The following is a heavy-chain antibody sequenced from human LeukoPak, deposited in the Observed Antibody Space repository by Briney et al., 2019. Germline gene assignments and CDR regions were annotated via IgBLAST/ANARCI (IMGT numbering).Heavy chain of an antibody. Sequence: PSKTLSLTCTVSGGSVSSGSYYWSWIRQPPGKGLEWIGYIYYSGSTNYNPSLKSRVTISVDTSKNQFSLKLSSVTAADTAVYYCARGYYYGSGSYYYSYYYGMDVWGKGTTVTVSS. CDR3: ARGYYYGSGSYYYSYYYGMDV. V-gene: IGHV4-61*01. D-gene: IGHD3-10*01. J-gene: IGHJ6*04. CDR2: IYYSGST. CDR1: GGSVSSGSYY.